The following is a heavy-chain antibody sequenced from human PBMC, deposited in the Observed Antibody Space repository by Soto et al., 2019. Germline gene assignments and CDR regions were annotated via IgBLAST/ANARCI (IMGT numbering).Heavy chain of an antibody. Sequence: GGSLRLSCTASGFSFSHYPMHWVRQAPGKGPERVAGISNDGSNKIYADSGKGRFTISRDNSKSTLYLQMDSLRPEDTAIYSCPRDPNTSGCLYWATNCPDPWGQRAVVTVSS. CDR2: ISNDGSNK. CDR3: PRDPNTSGCLYWATNCPDP. J-gene: IGHJ5*02. CDR1: GFSFSHYP. D-gene: IGHD3-16*01. V-gene: IGHV3-30-3*01.